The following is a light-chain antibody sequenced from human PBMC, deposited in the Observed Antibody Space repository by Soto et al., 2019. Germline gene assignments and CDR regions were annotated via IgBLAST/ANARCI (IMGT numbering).Light chain of an antibody. J-gene: IGKJ5*01. CDR1: QSVSSN. CDR3: QQYIKWPIT. CDR2: GAS. V-gene: IGKV3-15*01. Sequence: IVMTQSPATLSVSPGERAPLSCRASQSVSSNLAWYQQKPGQAPRLLIYGASTRATGIPARFSGSGSGTEFTLTISSLQSEDFAVYYCQQYIKWPITFGQGTRLEIK.